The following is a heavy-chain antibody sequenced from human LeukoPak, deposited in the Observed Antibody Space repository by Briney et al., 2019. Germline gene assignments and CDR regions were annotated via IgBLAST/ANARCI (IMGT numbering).Heavy chain of an antibody. J-gene: IGHJ6*02. V-gene: IGHV1-8*01. CDR1: GYTFTSYD. D-gene: IGHD3-9*01. CDR2: MNPNSGNT. CDR3: ARGLKSGYPYYYYGMDV. Sequence: ASVKVSCKASGYTFTSYDINWVRQANGQGLEWMGWMNPNSGNTGYAQKFQGRVTMTRNTSISTAYMELSSLRSEDTAVYYCARGLKSGYPYYYYGMDVWGQGTTVTVSS.